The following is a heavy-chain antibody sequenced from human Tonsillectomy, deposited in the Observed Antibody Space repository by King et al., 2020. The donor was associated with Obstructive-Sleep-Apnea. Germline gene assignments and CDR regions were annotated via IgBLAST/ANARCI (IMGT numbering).Heavy chain of an antibody. CDR2: IYYMGIT. V-gene: IGHV4-59*01. D-gene: IGHD3-3*01. CDR3: ARMGDYDFWSGYTNWFDP. J-gene: IGHJ5*02. CDR1: CGSISSYY. Sequence: VQLQESVPGLVKPSETLSLTFTVSCGSISSYYWSWIRQPPGKGLEWIGCIYYMGITNYNPSLKSRVTISVDTSKNPFSLKLSAVTAADTAVYYCARMGDYDFWSGYTNWFDPWGQGTLVTVSS.